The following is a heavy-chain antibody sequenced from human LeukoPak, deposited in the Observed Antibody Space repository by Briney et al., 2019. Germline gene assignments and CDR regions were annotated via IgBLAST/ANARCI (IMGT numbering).Heavy chain of an antibody. J-gene: IGHJ3*02. Sequence: SETLSLTCTVSGGSISGGSYYWSWIRQPAGKGLEWIGRIYTSGSTNYNPSLKSRVTISVDTSKNQFSLKLSSVTAADTAVYYCARKVYDSSGYYYEGGAFDIWGQGTMVTVSS. V-gene: IGHV4-61*02. CDR3: ARKVYDSSGYYYEGGAFDI. CDR2: IYTSGST. CDR1: GGSISGGSYY. D-gene: IGHD3-22*01.